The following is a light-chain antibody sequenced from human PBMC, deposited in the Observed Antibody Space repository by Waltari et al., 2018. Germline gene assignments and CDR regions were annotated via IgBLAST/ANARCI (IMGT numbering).Light chain of an antibody. CDR1: QSVGTW. Sequence: DIQMTQSPSTLSASVGDRVTISCRASQSVGTWLAWYQQMPGKAPKLLIYMASSLESGVPSRFSGSGSGTEFTLTISSLQPDDFATYSCQQYSSFSTFGQGTKLDI. CDR2: MAS. CDR3: QQYSSFST. J-gene: IGKJ2*01. V-gene: IGKV1-5*03.